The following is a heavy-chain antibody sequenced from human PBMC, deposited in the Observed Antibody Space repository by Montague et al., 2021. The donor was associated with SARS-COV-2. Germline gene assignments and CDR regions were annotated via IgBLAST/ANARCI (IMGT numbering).Heavy chain of an antibody. J-gene: IGHJ3*02. V-gene: IGHV3-30-3*01. CDR3: ARGRGVITLGGIIGYDAFDI. D-gene: IGHD3-16*02. Sequence: NNKYYADSVKGRFTISRDNSKNTLYLQMNSLRAEDTAVYYCARGRGVITLGGIIGYDAFDIWGQGKMVNVSS. CDR2: NNK.